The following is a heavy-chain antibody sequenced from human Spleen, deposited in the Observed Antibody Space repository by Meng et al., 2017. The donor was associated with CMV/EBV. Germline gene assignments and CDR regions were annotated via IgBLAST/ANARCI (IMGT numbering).Heavy chain of an antibody. CDR1: GFTFSSYG. D-gene: IGHD6-13*01. Sequence: GGSLRLSCAASGFTFSSYGMHWVRQAPGKGLEWVAFIRYDGSNKYYADSVKGRFTISRDNAKNSVYLQMNSLRVEDTAVYYCAREGPEVYISTWYYFDYWGRGTLVTVSS. V-gene: IGHV3-30*02. J-gene: IGHJ4*02. CDR2: IRYDGSNK. CDR3: AREGPEVYISTWYYFDY.